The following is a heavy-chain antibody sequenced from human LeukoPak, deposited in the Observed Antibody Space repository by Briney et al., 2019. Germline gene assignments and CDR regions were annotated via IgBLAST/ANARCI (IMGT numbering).Heavy chain of an antibody. V-gene: IGHV1-69*05. D-gene: IGHD2-21*01. CDR1: GGTFSSYA. CDR3: ARGILPFDY. J-gene: IGHJ4*02. Sequence: GASVKVSCKASGGTFSSYAISWVRQAPGQGLEWMGGIIPIFGTANYAQKLQGRVTMTTDTSTSTAYMELRSLRSDDTAVYYCARGILPFDYWGQGTLVTVSS. CDR2: IIPIFGTA.